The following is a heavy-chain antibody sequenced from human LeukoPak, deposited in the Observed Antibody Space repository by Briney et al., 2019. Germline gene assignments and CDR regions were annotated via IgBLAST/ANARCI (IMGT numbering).Heavy chain of an antibody. CDR2: ISSSGSTI. CDR3: ARAIAAAGGLADFDY. Sequence: PGGSLRLSCAASGFTFSDYYISWIRQAPGKGLEWVSYISSSGSTIYYADSVKGRFTISRDNAKNSLYLQMNSLRAEDTAVYYCARAIAAAGGLADFDYWGQGTLVTVSS. CDR1: GFTFSDYY. D-gene: IGHD6-13*01. J-gene: IGHJ4*02. V-gene: IGHV3-11*04.